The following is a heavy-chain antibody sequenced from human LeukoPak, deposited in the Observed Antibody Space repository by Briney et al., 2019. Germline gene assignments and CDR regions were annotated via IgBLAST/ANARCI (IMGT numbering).Heavy chain of an antibody. V-gene: IGHV4-31*03. CDR3: ARDDVGIAAAGGIY. CDR1: GVSMSSGGNY. J-gene: IGHJ4*02. D-gene: IGHD6-13*01. Sequence: SETLSLTCTVSGVSMSSGGNYWSWIRQHPGKGLEWIGYIYYSGTTQYNPSFKSRITISVDASKNQFSLRLSSVTVADTAVYYCARDDVGIAAAGGIYWGQGTLVTVSS. CDR2: IYYSGTT.